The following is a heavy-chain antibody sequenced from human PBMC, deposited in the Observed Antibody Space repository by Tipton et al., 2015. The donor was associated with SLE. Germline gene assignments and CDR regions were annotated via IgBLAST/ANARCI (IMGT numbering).Heavy chain of an antibody. J-gene: IGHJ4*02. CDR3: ARDKEGYSSSWYYFDY. CDR1: GGSISSGYY. Sequence: LRLSCTVSGGSISSGYYWGWIRQPPGKGLGWIGRIYHSGSTYYNPSLKSRVTISVDTSKNQFSLKLSSVTAADTAVYYCARDKEGYSSSWYYFDYWGQGTLVTVSS. CDR2: IYHSGST. D-gene: IGHD6-13*01. V-gene: IGHV4-38-2*02.